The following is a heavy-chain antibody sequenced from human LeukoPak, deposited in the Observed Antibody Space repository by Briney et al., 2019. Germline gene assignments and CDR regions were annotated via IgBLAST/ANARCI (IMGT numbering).Heavy chain of an antibody. Sequence: PAGSLRLSCAASGFTFSDYYMSWIRQAPGKGLEWVSYISSSGSTIYYADSVKGRFTISRGNAKNSLYLQMNSLRAEDTAVYFCARVPYYYDSSGYWGYFDYWGQGTLVTVSS. D-gene: IGHD3-22*01. CDR3: ARVPYYYDSSGYWGYFDY. CDR1: GFTFSDYY. V-gene: IGHV3-11*04. CDR2: ISSSGSTI. J-gene: IGHJ4*02.